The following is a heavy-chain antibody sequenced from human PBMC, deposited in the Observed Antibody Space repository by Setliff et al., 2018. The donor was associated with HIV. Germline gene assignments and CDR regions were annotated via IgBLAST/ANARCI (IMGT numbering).Heavy chain of an antibody. CDR1: GYTFISYG. Sequence: ASVKVSCKASGYTFISYGISWVRQAPGQGLEWMGWISTYNGNTNYAQKLQGRVTMTRDTFTSTAYMEMRSLRSNDTAVYYCARDVERYSSHSALGPWGQGTLVTVSS. CDR3: ARDVERYSSHSALGP. V-gene: IGHV1-18*01. CDR2: ISTYNGNT. J-gene: IGHJ5*02. D-gene: IGHD6-19*01.